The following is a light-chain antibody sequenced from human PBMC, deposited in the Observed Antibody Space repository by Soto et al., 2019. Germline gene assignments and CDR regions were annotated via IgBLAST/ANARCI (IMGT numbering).Light chain of an antibody. CDR1: QSVSSSY. Sequence: EIVLTQSPGTLSLSPGERATLSCRASQSVSSSYLAWYQQKPGQAPRLLIYGASSRATGIPGRFSGRGSGTDFTLTISRLEPEDFAVYYCQQYDNSPPTWTFGQGTKVEIK. V-gene: IGKV3-20*01. CDR3: QQYDNSPPTWT. J-gene: IGKJ1*01. CDR2: GAS.